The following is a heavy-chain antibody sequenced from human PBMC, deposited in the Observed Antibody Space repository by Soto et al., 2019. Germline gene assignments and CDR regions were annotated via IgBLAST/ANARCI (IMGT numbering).Heavy chain of an antibody. CDR1: GFTFSDYS. CDR3: ARGYYYGMDV. CDR2: ISSGSMTI. Sequence: EVQVVESGGGLIQPGGSLRLSCAVSGFTFSDYSMNWVRQAPGKGLEWVSYISSGSMTIYYADSVKGRFTISRDNAKNSLYLQMNSLRDEDTAVYYCARGYYYGMDVWGQGTTVTVSS. J-gene: IGHJ6*02. V-gene: IGHV3-48*02.